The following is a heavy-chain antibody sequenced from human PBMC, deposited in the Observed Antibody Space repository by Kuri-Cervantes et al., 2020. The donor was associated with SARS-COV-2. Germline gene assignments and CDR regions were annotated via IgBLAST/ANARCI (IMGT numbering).Heavy chain of an antibody. V-gene: IGHV3-11*01. Sequence: GGSLRLSCAASGFTFRDYYMSWIRQAPGKRLEWISYISSSDSTTYYADSVKGRFTISRDNAKRTLFLQMNSLRVDDTAVYYCSRDQVSAAGTANYWGQGALVTVSS. D-gene: IGHD6-13*01. CDR2: ISSSDSTT. J-gene: IGHJ4*02. CDR1: GFTFRDYY. CDR3: SRDQVSAAGTANY.